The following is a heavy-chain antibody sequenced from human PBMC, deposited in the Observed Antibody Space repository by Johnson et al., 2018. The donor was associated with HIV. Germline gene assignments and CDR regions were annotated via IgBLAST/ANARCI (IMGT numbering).Heavy chain of an antibody. J-gene: IGHJ3*02. CDR2: ISYDGSNK. D-gene: IGHD1-14*01. V-gene: IGHV3-30*04. CDR1: GFTFSSYA. CDR3: ATRDPTHRPGVFDI. Sequence: QMLLVESGGGVVQPGRSLRLSCAASGFTFSSYAMHWVRQAPGKGLEWVAVISYDGSNKYYADSVKGRFTTSRDNSKNTLYLQMNSLRAEDTAVYYCATRDPTHRPGVFDIWGQGTMVTVSS.